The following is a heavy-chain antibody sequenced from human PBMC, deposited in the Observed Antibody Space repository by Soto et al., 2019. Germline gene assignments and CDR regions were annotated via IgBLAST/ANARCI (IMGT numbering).Heavy chain of an antibody. J-gene: IGHJ6*02. CDR2: IYTSGST. Sequence: SETLSLTCTVSGGSISSYYWSWIRQPAGKGLEWIGRIYTSGSTNYNPSLKSRVTMPVDTSKNQFSLKLSSVTAADTAVYYCARSYGDPEDYYYYYGMDVWGQGTTVTVSS. CDR3: ARSYGDPEDYYYYYGMDV. D-gene: IGHD2-21*02. CDR1: GGSISSYY. V-gene: IGHV4-4*07.